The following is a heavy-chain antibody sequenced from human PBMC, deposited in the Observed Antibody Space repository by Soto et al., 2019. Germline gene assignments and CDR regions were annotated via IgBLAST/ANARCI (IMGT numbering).Heavy chain of an antibody. Sequence: SQSLSLLRAISGDLVPRNNPAWNWIRHSPSRGLEWLGRTYYRSKWYNDYAVSVKSRITINPDTSKNQFSLQLNSVTPEDTAVYYGAREVAAAGTPYTWLDPWGQGTLVTGS. D-gene: IGHD6-13*01. CDR2: TYYRSKWYN. CDR3: AREVAAAGTPYTWLDP. V-gene: IGHV6-1*01. CDR1: GDLVPRNNPA. J-gene: IGHJ5*02.